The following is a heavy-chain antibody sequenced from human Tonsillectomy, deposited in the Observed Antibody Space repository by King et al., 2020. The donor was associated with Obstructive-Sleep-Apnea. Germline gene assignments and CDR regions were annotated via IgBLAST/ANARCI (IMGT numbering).Heavy chain of an antibody. CDR2: ISAYNGNT. V-gene: IGHV1-18*04. D-gene: IGHD2-2*01. Sequence: VQLVESGAEVMKPGASVTVSCTASGYIFTSYGVSWVRQAPGQGLEWMGSISAYNGNTNYAQKLQGRVTMTTDTSTSTAYMELRSLRSDDTAVYYCAREQYQLLSPFDYWGQGTLVTVSS. CDR1: GYIFTSYG. CDR3: AREQYQLLSPFDY. J-gene: IGHJ4*02.